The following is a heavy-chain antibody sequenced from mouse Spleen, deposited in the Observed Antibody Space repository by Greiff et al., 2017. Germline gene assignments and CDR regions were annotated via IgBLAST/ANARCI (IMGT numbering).Heavy chain of an antibody. CDR1: GFTFSSYA. J-gene: IGHJ2*01. V-gene: IGHV5-9-3*01. Sequence: EVQRVESGGGLVKPGGSLKLSCAASGFTFSSYAMSWVRQTPEKRLEWVATISSGGSYTYYPDSVKGRFTISRDNAKNTLYLQMSSLRSEDTAMYYCARQGGPYYFDYWGQGTTLTVSS. CDR3: ARQGGPYYFDY. CDR2: ISSGGSYT.